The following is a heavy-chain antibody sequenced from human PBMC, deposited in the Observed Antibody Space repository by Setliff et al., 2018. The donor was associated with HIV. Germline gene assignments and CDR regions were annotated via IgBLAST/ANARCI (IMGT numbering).Heavy chain of an antibody. CDR3: AREPNDGEPGNFDY. J-gene: IGHJ4*02. D-gene: IGHD1-1*01. CDR1: GYTFTSYY. CDR2: INPSGGGT. V-gene: IGHV1-46*01. Sequence: ASVKVSCKASGYTFTSYYMHWVRRAPGQGLEWMGIINPSGGGTTYARKFQGRVTVTRDTSTTAVYMELSGLRSEDTAVYYCAREPNDGEPGNFDYWGQGTLVTVSS.